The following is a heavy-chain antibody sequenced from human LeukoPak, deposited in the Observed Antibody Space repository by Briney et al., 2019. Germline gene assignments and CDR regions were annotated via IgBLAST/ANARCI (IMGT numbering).Heavy chain of an antibody. J-gene: IGHJ5*02. V-gene: IGHV4-4*07. Sequence: NPSETLSLTCTVSGGSISSDYWNWIRQPAGKGLEWIGRIYTSGSTTNNPSLKSRVTISVDTSKNQFSLKLSSVTAADTAVYYCARVGYDYVWGSYRFPNWFDPWGQGTLVTVSS. CDR1: GGSISSDY. CDR2: IYTSGST. CDR3: ARVGYDYVWGSYRFPNWFDP. D-gene: IGHD3-16*02.